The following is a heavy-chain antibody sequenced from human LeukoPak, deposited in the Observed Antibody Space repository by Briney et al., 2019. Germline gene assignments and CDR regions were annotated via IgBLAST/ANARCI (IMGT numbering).Heavy chain of an antibody. CDR3: ARLEGGYIAAYWFDP. CDR2: IYYSGST. Sequence: SETLSLTCTVSGSSISSSSYYWGWIRQPPGKGLEWIGSIYYSGSTYYNPSLKSRVTISVDTSKNQFSLKLSSVTAADTAVYYCARLEGGYIAAYWFDPWGQGTLVTVSS. V-gene: IGHV4-39*01. D-gene: IGHD6-13*01. CDR1: GSSISSSSYY. J-gene: IGHJ5*02.